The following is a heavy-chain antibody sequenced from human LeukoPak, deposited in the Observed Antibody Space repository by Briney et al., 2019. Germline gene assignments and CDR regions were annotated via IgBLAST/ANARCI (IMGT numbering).Heavy chain of an antibody. CDR2: IYYSGST. CDR3: ARHFSVKGGRGLWSDSPTAYYYYYMDV. D-gene: IGHD3-3*01. J-gene: IGHJ6*03. CDR1: GGSISSSSYY. V-gene: IGHV4-39*01. Sequence: PSETLSLTCTVSGGSISSSSYYWGWIRQPPGKGLEWIGNIYYSGSTYYNPSLKSRITISVDTSKNQFSLKLSSVTAADTAVYYCARHFSVKGGRGLWSDSPTAYYYYYMDVWGKGTTVTVSS.